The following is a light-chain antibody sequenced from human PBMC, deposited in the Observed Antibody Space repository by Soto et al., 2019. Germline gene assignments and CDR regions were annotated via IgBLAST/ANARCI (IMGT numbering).Light chain of an antibody. CDR1: QSISSY. V-gene: IGKV1-39*01. Sequence: DIQMTQSPSSLSASVGDRVTITCRASQSISSYLNWYQQKPGKAPELLIYAASSLQSGVPSRFSGSGSGTEFTLTISSLQSEDFAVYYCQQYNNWPPKTFGQGTKVDI. J-gene: IGKJ1*01. CDR2: AAS. CDR3: QQYNNWPPKT.